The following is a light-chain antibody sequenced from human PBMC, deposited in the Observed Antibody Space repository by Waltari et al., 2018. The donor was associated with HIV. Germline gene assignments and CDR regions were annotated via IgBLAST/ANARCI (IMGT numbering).Light chain of an antibody. CDR1: NIGSKS. V-gene: IGLV3-21*02. Sequence: SYVLTQPPSVSVAPGQTARITCGGDNIGSKSVNWYQQKQGQAPVLVVYDDGDRPSGIPERFSGSNSGNTATLTISRVEAGDEADYYCQVWDSSSDHRRVFGGGTKLTVL. CDR3: QVWDSSSDHRRV. CDR2: DDG. J-gene: IGLJ3*02.